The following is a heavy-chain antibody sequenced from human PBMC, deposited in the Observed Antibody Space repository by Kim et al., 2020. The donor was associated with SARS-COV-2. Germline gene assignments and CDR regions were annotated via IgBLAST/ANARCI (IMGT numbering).Heavy chain of an antibody. D-gene: IGHD3-10*01. J-gene: IGHJ5*02. Sequence: SETLSLTCTVSGGSISSYYWSWIRQPPGKGLEWIGYIYYSGSTNYNPSLKSRVTISVDTSKNQFSLKLSSVTAADTAVYYCARTSVLLWFGELLSGWFDPWGQGTLVTVSS. V-gene: IGHV4-59*01. CDR2: IYYSGST. CDR1: GGSISSYY. CDR3: ARTSVLLWFGELLSGWFDP.